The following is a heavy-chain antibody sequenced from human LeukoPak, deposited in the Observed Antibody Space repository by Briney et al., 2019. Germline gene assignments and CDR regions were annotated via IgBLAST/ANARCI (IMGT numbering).Heavy chain of an antibody. D-gene: IGHD6-25*01. CDR3: THSSAYYYYGMDV. CDR1: GFTFSDYY. J-gene: IGHJ6*02. V-gene: IGHV3-7*01. Sequence: GGSLRLSCAASGFTFSDYYMSWVRQAPGEGLDWVAAIKPDGSEQYYVDSVKGRFTISRDNAKNTLYLQMNSLRAEDTAVYYCTHSSAYYYYGMDVWGQGTTVTVSS. CDR2: IKPDGSEQ.